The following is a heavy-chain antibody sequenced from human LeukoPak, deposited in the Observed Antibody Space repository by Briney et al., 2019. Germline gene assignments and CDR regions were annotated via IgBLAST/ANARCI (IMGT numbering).Heavy chain of an antibody. Sequence: GASVKVSCKASGYTFTSYYIHWVRQAPGQGLEWMGIINPSGGSTNYAQNFQGRVTMTRDTSTSTVYMELSRLRSEDTAVYYCARDTNPIVVVPAANNWFDPWGQGTLVTVSS. CDR3: ARDTNPIVVVPAANNWFDP. J-gene: IGHJ5*02. CDR2: INPSGGST. CDR1: GYTFTSYY. D-gene: IGHD2-2*01. V-gene: IGHV1-46*01.